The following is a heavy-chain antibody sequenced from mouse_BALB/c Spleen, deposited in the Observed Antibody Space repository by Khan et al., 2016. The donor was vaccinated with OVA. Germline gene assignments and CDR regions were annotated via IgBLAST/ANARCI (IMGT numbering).Heavy chain of an antibody. CDR1: GYSFTNYG. D-gene: IGHD2-10*01. J-gene: IGHJ4*01. V-gene: IGHV9-3-1*01. CDR3: ARTPYFADTLDH. CDR2: INTYTGKP. Sequence: QIQLVQSGPELKKPGETVKISCKASGYSFTNYGMNWVKQSPGKALKWMGWINTYTGKPTYADDFKGRFAFSLETSASTAYLQINNLKNDDTATYFWARTPYFADTLDHWGQGTSVTVSS.